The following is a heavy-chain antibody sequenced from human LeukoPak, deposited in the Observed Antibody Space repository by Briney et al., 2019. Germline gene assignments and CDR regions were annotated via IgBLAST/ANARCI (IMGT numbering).Heavy chain of an antibody. CDR1: GYSFTSYW. D-gene: IGHD3-22*01. J-gene: IGHJ4*02. CDR2: IYPGDSDT. V-gene: IGHV5-51*01. Sequence: GESLKISCKGSGYSFTSYWIGWVRQMPGKGLEWMGIIYPGDSDTRYSPSFQGQVTISADKSINTAYLQWSSLKASDTAMYYCARAYDSSGYYLSASYWGQGTLVTVSS. CDR3: ARAYDSSGYYLSASY.